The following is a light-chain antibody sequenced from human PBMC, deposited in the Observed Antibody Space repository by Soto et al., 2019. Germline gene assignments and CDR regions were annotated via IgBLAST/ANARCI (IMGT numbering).Light chain of an antibody. J-gene: IGLJ1*01. Sequence: QSALTQSPSASGSPGQSVTMSCTGTSSDIGGYNSVSWYQQHPGKAPKVMIYDVTKRPSGVPHRFSGSKSGNTASLTVSALQAEDEGDYYCSSYTDRKNLVFGTGTKVTVL. CDR3: SSYTDRKNLV. CDR2: DVT. CDR1: SSDIGGYNS. V-gene: IGLV2-8*01.